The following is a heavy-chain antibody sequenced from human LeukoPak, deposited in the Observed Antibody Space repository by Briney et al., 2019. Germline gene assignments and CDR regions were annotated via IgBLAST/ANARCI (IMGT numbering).Heavy chain of an antibody. V-gene: IGHV5-51*01. CDR2: IYPGDSDT. CDR3: ARGWGSTNGVSEFDP. CDR1: GYSFTSYW. Sequence: GESLKISCKGSGYSFTSYWIGWVRQMPGKGLEWMGIIYPGDSDTRYSPSFQCQVTISADKSISTAYLQWSSLKASDTAMYYCARGWGSTNGVSEFDPWGQGTLVTVSS. J-gene: IGHJ5*02. D-gene: IGHD2-8*01.